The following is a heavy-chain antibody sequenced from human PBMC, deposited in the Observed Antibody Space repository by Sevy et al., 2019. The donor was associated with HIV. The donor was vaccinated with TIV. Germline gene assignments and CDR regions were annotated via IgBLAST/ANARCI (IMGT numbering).Heavy chain of an antibody. Sequence: ASVKVSCQVSGYRLSQLSMHWVRQAPGKGLEWMGSFDPEDDETLYAQNFQGRVAMNGDTSNDTAYMELSTLRSEDTAVYYCATTKDYYESSGSPFDYWGQGTLVTVSS. J-gene: IGHJ4*02. CDR3: ATTKDYYESSGSPFDY. CDR1: GYRLSQLS. D-gene: IGHD3-22*01. V-gene: IGHV1-24*01. CDR2: FDPEDDET.